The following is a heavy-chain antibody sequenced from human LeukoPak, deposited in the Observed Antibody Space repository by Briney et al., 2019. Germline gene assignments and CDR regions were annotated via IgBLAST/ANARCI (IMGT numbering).Heavy chain of an antibody. CDR3: ARVYGDLVYYYYGMDV. V-gene: IGHV1-18*01. CDR1: GYTFTSHG. J-gene: IGHJ6*02. CDR2: ISAYNGNT. D-gene: IGHD4-17*01. Sequence: GASVKVSCKASGYTFTSHGISWVRQAPGQGLGWMGWISAYNGNTNYAQKLQGRVTMTTDTSTSTAYMELRSLRSDDTAVYYCARVYGDLVYYYYGMDVWGQGTTVTVSS.